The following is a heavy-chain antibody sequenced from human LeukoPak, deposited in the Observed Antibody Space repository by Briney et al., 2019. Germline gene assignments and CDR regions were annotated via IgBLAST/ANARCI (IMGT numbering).Heavy chain of an antibody. CDR3: ARDSTPGTGWDY. CDR2: IIPIFGTA. Sequence: SVKVSCKASGGTFSSYAISWVRQAPGQGLEWMGGIIPIFGTANYAQKFQGRVTITADESTSTAYMELSSLRSEDTAVYYCARDSTPGTGWDYWGQGTLVTVSS. V-gene: IGHV1-69*13. CDR1: GGTFSSYA. J-gene: IGHJ4*02. D-gene: IGHD3-10*01.